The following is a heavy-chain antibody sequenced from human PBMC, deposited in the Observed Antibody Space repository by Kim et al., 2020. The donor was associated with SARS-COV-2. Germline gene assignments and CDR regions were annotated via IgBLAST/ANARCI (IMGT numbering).Heavy chain of an antibody. CDR2: IYYSGST. D-gene: IGHD1-1*01. V-gene: IGHV4-59*08. J-gene: IGHJ5*02. CDR1: GGSISSYY. CDR3: ARQVAPPYGNTTPPNWFDP. Sequence: SETLSLTCTVSGGSISSYYWSWIRQPPGKGLEWIGYIYYSGSTNYNPSLKSRVTISVDTSKNQFSLKLSSVTAADTAVYYCARQVAPPYGNTTPPNWFDPWGQGTLVTVSS.